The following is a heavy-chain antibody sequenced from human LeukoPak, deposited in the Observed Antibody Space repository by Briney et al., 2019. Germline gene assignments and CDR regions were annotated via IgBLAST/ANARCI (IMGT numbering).Heavy chain of an antibody. Sequence: GGSLRLSCAASGFTFSSYGMHWVRQAPGKGLEWVAVISYDGSNKYYADSVKGRFTISRDNSKNTLYLQMNGLRAEDTAVYYCAKDLTMGYCSGGSCYNFDYWGQGTLVTVSS. J-gene: IGHJ4*02. CDR2: ISYDGSNK. D-gene: IGHD2-15*01. V-gene: IGHV3-30*18. CDR1: GFTFSSYG. CDR3: AKDLTMGYCSGGSCYNFDY.